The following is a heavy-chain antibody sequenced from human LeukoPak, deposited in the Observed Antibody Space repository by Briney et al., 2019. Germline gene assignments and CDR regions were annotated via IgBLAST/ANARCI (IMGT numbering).Heavy chain of an antibody. CDR2: IYYSGST. CDR3: ARDSDPRWLVFGY. J-gene: IGHJ4*02. CDR1: GESFSSYY. Sequence: SETLSLTCAVYGESFSSYYWSWIRQPPGKGLEWIGYIYYSGSTNYNPSLKSRVTISVDTSKNQFSLKLSSVTAADTAVYYCARDSDPRWLVFGYWGQGTLVTVSS. V-gene: IGHV4-59*01. D-gene: IGHD6-19*01.